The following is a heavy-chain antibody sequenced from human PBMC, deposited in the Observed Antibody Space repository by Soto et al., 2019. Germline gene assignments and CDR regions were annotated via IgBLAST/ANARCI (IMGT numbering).Heavy chain of an antibody. Sequence: QVQLVQSGAEVKKPGSSVKVSCKASGGTFSRYTINWVRQAPGQGLEWMGRIIPIAAIANYTQKFQGRVTITVYKSSTTAYMELSSLRSDDTDVYYCARGSTIVRGAPSWFDPWGQGTLVTVSS. D-gene: IGHD3-10*01. CDR2: IIPIAAIA. CDR1: GGTFSRYT. V-gene: IGHV1-69*02. J-gene: IGHJ5*02. CDR3: ARGSTIVRGAPSWFDP.